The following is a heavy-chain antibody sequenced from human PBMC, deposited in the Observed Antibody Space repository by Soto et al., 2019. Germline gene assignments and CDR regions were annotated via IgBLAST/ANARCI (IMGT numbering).Heavy chain of an antibody. J-gene: IGHJ3*01. CDR3: ARVDDIAGSSVAFEF. D-gene: IGHD1-1*01. CDR2: INAGNGNT. V-gene: IGHV1-3*01. CDR1: GYTFTSYA. Sequence: ASVKVSCKASGYTFTSYAMHWVRQAPGQRLEWMGWINAGNGNTKYSQKFQGRVTITRDTSASTAYMELSSLRSEDTAVYYCARVDDIAGSSVAFEFWGQGTMVTVSS.